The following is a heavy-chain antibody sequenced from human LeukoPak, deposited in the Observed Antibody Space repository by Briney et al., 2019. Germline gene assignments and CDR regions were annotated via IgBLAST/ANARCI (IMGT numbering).Heavy chain of an antibody. CDR3: ARSGTVTTWNY. V-gene: IGHV4-31*03. J-gene: IGHJ4*02. CDR2: IYYSGTT. Sequence: SETLSLTCTVSGGSISSGGYYWSWIRQHPGKGLEWIGCIYYSGTTYYHPSLTSRVAISVDTSKNQFSLKLSSVTASDTAVYYCARSGTVTTWNYWGQGTLVTVSS. D-gene: IGHD4-17*01. CDR1: GGSISSGGYY.